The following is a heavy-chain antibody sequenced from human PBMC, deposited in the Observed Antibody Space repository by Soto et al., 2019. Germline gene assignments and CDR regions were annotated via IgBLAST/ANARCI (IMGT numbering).Heavy chain of an antibody. J-gene: IGHJ6*02. V-gene: IGHV3-30*18. Sequence: QVQLVESGGGVVQPGRSLRLSCAASGFTFSSYGMHWVRQAPGKGLEWVAVISYDGSNKYYADSVKGRFTISRDNSKNTLYLQMNSLRAEDTAVYYCAKDNYYDSSGYPLEFSYYYYGMDVWGQGTTVTVSS. D-gene: IGHD3-22*01. CDR1: GFTFSSYG. CDR2: ISYDGSNK. CDR3: AKDNYYDSSGYPLEFSYYYYGMDV.